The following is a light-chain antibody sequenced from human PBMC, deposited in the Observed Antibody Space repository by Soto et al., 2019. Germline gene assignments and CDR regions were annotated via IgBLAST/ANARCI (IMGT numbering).Light chain of an antibody. Sequence: EIVMTQSPATLSVSPGERVTLSCRASQSINNKVAWYQQKPGQAPRLLIYGASSRATGIPDRFSGSGSGTDFTLTISRLEPEDFAVYYCQQYDSSWTFGQGTKVDIK. CDR1: QSINNK. J-gene: IGKJ1*01. CDR3: QQYDSSWT. CDR2: GAS. V-gene: IGKV3-20*01.